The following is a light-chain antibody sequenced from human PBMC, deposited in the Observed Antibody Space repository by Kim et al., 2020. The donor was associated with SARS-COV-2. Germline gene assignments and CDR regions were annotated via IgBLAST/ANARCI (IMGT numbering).Light chain of an antibody. CDR2: QDS. Sequence: SYELTQPPSVSVSPGQTASITCSGDGLGNKYASWYQQRSGQSPVLVIYQDSKRPSGIPERFSGSNSGNTATLTISGTQAMDEADYYCQAWDNSAGVFGTGTNVTVL. V-gene: IGLV3-1*01. CDR1: GLGNKY. CDR3: QAWDNSAGV. J-gene: IGLJ1*01.